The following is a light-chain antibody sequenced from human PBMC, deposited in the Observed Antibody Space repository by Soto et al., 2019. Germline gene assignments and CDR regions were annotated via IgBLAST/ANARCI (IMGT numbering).Light chain of an antibody. CDR1: QSTSSY. J-gene: IGKJ4*01. CDR2: AAS. Sequence: DIQMTQSPSSLSASVGDRVTITCRASQSTSSYLNWYQQKPGKAPKLLIYAASSLQSGVPSRFSGSGSGTDFTLTISSLQPEDFATYYCQQSYSTPPFFGGGTKVEIK. V-gene: IGKV1-39*01. CDR3: QQSYSTPPF.